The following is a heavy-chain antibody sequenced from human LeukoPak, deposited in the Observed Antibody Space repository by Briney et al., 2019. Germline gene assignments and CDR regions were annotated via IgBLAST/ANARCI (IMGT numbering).Heavy chain of an antibody. CDR2: ISGSGGST. CDR3: AKGPSIAVAGLRGAFDI. J-gene: IGHJ3*02. D-gene: IGHD6-19*01. Sequence: PGGSLRLSCAASGFTFSSYAMSWVRQAPGKGLEWVSAISGSGGSTYYADSVKGRFTISRDNSKNTLYLQMNSLRAGDTAVYYCAKGPSIAVAGLRGAFDIWGQGTMVTVSS. CDR1: GFTFSSYA. V-gene: IGHV3-23*01.